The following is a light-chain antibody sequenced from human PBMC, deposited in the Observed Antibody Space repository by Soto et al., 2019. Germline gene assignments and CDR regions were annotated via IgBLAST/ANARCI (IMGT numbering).Light chain of an antibody. CDR3: QQYYSVPFT. CDR2: WAS. CDR1: RRLLINSKNKNY. J-gene: IGKJ3*01. V-gene: IGKV4-1*01. Sequence: DVVMTPSPDSLAVSLGERATINCKSIRRLLINSKNKNYLAWYQQKPGQPPKLLISWASTRESGVPDRFSGSGSGSDFSLTINRLQAEDVAVYYCQQYYSVPFTFGPGTKVDL.